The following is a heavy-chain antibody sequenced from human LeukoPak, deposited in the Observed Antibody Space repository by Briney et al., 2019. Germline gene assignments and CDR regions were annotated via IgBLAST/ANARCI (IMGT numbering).Heavy chain of an antibody. V-gene: IGHV3-33*01. CDR3: ARGGYCSSTSCYTSYRRMDV. J-gene: IGHJ6*02. CDR2: IWYDGSNK. Sequence: PGRSLRLSCAASGFTFSSYGMHWVRQAPGKGLEWVAVIWYDGSNKYCADSVKGRFTISRDNSKNTLYLQMNSLRAEDTAVYYCARGGYCSSTSCYTSYRRMDVWGQGTTVTVSS. D-gene: IGHD2-2*02. CDR1: GFTFSSYG.